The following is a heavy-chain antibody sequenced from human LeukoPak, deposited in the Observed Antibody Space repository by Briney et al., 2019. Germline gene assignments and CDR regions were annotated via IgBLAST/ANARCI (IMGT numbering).Heavy chain of an antibody. J-gene: IGHJ5*02. CDR1: GYTFTNYG. V-gene: IGHV1-18*01. D-gene: IGHD2-21*02. CDR3: ARVSCGGDCYSNWFDP. CDR2: ISGYNGNT. Sequence: ASVKVSCEASGYTFTNYGISWVRQAPGQGLEWMGWISGYNGNTNYAQDIQGRVTMTTDTSTRTAYMGLRSLRSDDTAVYYCARVSCGGDCYSNWFDPWGQGTLVTVSS.